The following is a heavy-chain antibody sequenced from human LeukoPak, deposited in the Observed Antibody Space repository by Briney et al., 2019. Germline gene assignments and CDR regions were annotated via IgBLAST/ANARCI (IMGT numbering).Heavy chain of an antibody. CDR1: GITISNYN. V-gene: IGHV3-21*01. D-gene: IGHD6-19*01. CDR2: ITSSSSYT. Sequence: AGSLRLSCAAPGITISNYNMNWVRQAPGKGLEWISSITSSSSYTFYADSVKGRVTISRDNAKNSLYLQMNSLRAEDTAVYYCARGPYSSGWYDYWGQGTLVTVSS. CDR3: ARGPYSSGWYDY. J-gene: IGHJ4*02.